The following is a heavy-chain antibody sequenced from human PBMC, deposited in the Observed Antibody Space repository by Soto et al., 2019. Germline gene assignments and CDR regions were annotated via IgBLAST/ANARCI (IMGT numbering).Heavy chain of an antibody. CDR3: ARHGGRKWELLRRGYYFDY. J-gene: IGHJ4*02. CDR1: GGSISSSSYY. CDR2: IYYSGST. V-gene: IGHV4-39*01. D-gene: IGHD1-26*01. Sequence: QLQLQESGPGLVKPSETLSLTCTVSGGSISSSSYYWGWIHQPPGKGLEWIGSIYYSGSTYYNPSLKSRVTISVDTSKNQFSLKLSSVTAADTAVYYCARHGGRKWELLRRGYYFDYWGQGTLVTVSS.